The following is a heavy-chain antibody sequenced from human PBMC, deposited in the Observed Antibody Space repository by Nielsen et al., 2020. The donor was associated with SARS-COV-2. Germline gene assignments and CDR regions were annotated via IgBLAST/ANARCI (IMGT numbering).Heavy chain of an antibody. CDR1: GFTFTDYA. V-gene: IGHV3-30*04. CDR2: LSSDGSNQ. Sequence: GASLKISCAASGFTFTDYAMHWVRQAPGKGLEWVAILSSDGSNQYYADSVKGRFTISRDNTKNSLFLQMNSLRAEDAAVYYCARRDSHSTTWYFDSWGQGTLVTVSS. CDR3: ARRDSHSTTWYFDS. D-gene: IGHD6-13*01. J-gene: IGHJ4*02.